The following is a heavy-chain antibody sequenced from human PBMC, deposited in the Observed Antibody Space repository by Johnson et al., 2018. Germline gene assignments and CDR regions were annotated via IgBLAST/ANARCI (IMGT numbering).Heavy chain of an antibody. CDR2: ISYDGSHK. CDR3: AKDGPPGSSSWSEYFQH. CDR1: GFTFSSYD. V-gene: IGHV3-30*18. D-gene: IGHD6-13*01. J-gene: IGHJ1*01. Sequence: QVQLVQSGGGVVQPGRSLRLSCAASGFTFSSYDMHWVRQGPGKGLEGVAVISYDGSHKYYADFVKGRFTISRDNSKNTLYLQMNSLGAEDTAVYYCAKDGPPGSSSWSEYFQHWGQGTLLTVSS.